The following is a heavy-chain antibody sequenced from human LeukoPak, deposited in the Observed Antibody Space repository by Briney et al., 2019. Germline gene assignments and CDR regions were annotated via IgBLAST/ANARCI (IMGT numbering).Heavy chain of an antibody. Sequence: PGGSLRLSCAASGFTFSSYSMNWVRQAPGKGLEWVSSVSSSSSYIYYADSVKGRFAISRDNAKNSLYLQMNSLRAEDTAVYYCARVGGGAVLLDDAFDIWGQGTMVTVSS. D-gene: IGHD2-21*01. J-gene: IGHJ3*02. CDR1: GFTFSSYS. V-gene: IGHV3-21*01. CDR2: VSSSSSYI. CDR3: ARVGGGAVLLDDAFDI.